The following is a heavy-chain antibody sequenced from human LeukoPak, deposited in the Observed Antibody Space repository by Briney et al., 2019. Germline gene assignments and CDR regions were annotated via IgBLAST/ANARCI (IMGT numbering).Heavy chain of an antibody. CDR2: ISAYNGNT. V-gene: IGHV1-18*04. J-gene: IGHJ4*02. D-gene: IGHD2-2*01. CDR1: GYTFTSYG. CDR3: ARDWEDIVVVPAAPKCDY. Sequence: ASVKVSCKASGYTFTSYGISWVRQAPGQGLEWMGWISAYNGNTNYAQKLQGRVTMTTDTSTSTAYMELRRLRSDDTAVYYCARDWEDIVVVPAAPKCDYWGQGTLVTVSS.